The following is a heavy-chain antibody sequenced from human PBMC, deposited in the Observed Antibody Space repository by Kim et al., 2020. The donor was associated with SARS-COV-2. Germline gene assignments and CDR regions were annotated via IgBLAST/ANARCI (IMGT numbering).Heavy chain of an antibody. J-gene: IGHJ6*02. CDR1: GYSFTSYW. CDR3: ARLSVVVPEEGYYGMDV. CDR2: IDPSDSYT. D-gene: IGHD2-2*01. Sequence: GESLKISCKGSGYSFTSYWISWVRQMPGKGLEWMGRIDPSDSYTNYSPSFQGHVTISADKSISTAYLQWSSLKASDTAMYYCARLSVVVPEEGYYGMDVWGQGTTVTVSS. V-gene: IGHV5-10-1*01.